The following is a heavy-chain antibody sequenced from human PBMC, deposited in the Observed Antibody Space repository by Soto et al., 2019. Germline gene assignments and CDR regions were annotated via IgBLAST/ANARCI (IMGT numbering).Heavy chain of an antibody. V-gene: IGHV3-23*01. CDR1: GFTFSSYA. Sequence: GGSLRLSCAASGFTFSSYAMSWVRQAPGKGLEWVSAISGSGGSTYYADSVKGRFNISRDNSKNTLYLQMNSLRPEDTAVYYCAKATFGVVITPHADWGQGTLVTVSS. D-gene: IGHD3-3*01. CDR2: ISGSGGST. CDR3: AKATFGVVITPHAD. J-gene: IGHJ4*02.